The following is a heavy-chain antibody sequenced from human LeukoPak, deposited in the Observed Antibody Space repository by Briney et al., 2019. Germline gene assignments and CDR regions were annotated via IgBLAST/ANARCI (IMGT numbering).Heavy chain of an antibody. CDR3: AKEEFYYDILTGYSYYFDY. CDR2: ISGSGGST. D-gene: IGHD3-9*01. V-gene: IGHV3-23*01. CDR1: GFTFSSYA. J-gene: IGHJ4*02. Sequence: GGSLRLSCAASGFTFSSYAMSWVRRAPGKGLEWVSAISGSGGSTYYADSVKGRFTISRDNSKNTLYLQMNSLRAEDTAVYYCAKEEFYYDILTGYSYYFDYWGQGTLVTVSS.